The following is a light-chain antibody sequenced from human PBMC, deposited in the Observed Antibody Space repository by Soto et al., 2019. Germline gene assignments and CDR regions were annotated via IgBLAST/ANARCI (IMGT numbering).Light chain of an antibody. Sequence: EIVMTQSPATLSVSPGERATLSCRASQSVSSNLAWYQQKPGQAPRLLVYGASTRATGIPARFSGSGSGTQFTLTISSLQSEDSAIYYCQYYDPSPGWTFGQGTGVEVK. J-gene: IGKJ1*01. V-gene: IGKV3-15*01. CDR2: GAS. CDR1: QSVSSN. CDR3: QYYDPSPGWT.